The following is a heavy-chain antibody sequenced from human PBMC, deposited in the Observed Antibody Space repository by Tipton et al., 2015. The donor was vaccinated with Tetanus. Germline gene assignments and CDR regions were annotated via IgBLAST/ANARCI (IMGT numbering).Heavy chain of an antibody. Sequence: SLRLSCAASGFTFSDYYMSWIRQAPGKGLEWVSYISSSGSTIYYADSVKGRFTISRDNAKNSLYLQMNSLRAEDTAVYYCARVPTYSSSWAKKTMRGYYFDYWGQGTLVTVSS. V-gene: IGHV3-11*01. J-gene: IGHJ4*02. CDR1: GFTFSDYY. CDR2: ISSSGSTI. D-gene: IGHD6-13*01. CDR3: ARVPTYSSSWAKKTMRGYYFDY.